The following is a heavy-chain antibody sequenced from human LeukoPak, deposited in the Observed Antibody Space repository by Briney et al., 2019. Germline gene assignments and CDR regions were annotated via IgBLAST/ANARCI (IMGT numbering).Heavy chain of an antibody. D-gene: IGHD5-24*01. V-gene: IGHV4-34*01. J-gene: IGHJ6*03. CDR3: ARRSPDGYNSVAYYYMDV. CDR2: INHSGST. Sequence: SETLSLTCAVSGGSFSGYYWSWIRQPPGKGLEWIGEINHSGSTNYNPSVKSPVTISVDTSKNQFSLKLSSVTAADTAVYYCARRSPDGYNSVAYYYMDVWGKGTTVTVSS. CDR1: GGSFSGYY.